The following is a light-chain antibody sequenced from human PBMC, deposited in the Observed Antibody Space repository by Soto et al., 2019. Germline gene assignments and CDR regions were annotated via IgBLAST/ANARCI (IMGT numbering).Light chain of an antibody. J-gene: IGKJ5*01. V-gene: IGKV1-13*02. CDR2: DAS. CDR3: QQSYRLPPT. CDR1: QGISSA. Sequence: AIQLTQSPSSLSASVGDRVTITCRASQGISSALAWYQQKPGKAPKLLIYDASSLESGVPSRFNGSGSGTDFTLNINSLQPEDIGNYFCQQSYRLPPTFGQGTRLEIK.